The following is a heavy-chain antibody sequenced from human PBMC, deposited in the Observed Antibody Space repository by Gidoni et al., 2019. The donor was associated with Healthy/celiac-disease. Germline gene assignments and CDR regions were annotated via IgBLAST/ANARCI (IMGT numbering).Heavy chain of an antibody. J-gene: IGHJ6*02. Sequence: EVQLVQSGAEVKKPGESLRISCKGSGYSFTSYWISWVRQMPGKGLEWMGRIDPSDSYTNYSPSFQGHVTISADKSISTAYLQWSSLKASDTAMYYCARELGYCSGGSCYGALSDYYYGMDVWGQGTTVTVSS. CDR2: IDPSDSYT. CDR3: ARELGYCSGGSCYGALSDYYYGMDV. D-gene: IGHD2-15*01. CDR1: GYSFTSYW. V-gene: IGHV5-10-1*01.